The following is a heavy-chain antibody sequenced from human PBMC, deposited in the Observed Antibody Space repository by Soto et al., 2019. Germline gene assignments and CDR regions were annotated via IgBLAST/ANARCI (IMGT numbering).Heavy chain of an antibody. CDR3: ARGSYDGSPSYYNIFYFDY. J-gene: IGHJ4*02. CDR2: INHSGST. D-gene: IGHD3-10*01. V-gene: IGHV4-34*01. Sequence: SETLSLTCAGYGGSFSGYDCSWIRQPPWKGLEWIGEINHSGSTNYNPSLKSRVTISVDTSKNQFSLKLSSVTAADTALYYCARGSYDGSPSYYNIFYFDYWGQGTLVTVSS. CDR1: GGSFSGYD.